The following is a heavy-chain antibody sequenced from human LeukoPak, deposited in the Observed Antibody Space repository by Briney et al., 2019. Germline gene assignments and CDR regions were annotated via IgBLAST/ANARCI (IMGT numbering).Heavy chain of an antibody. Sequence: KPSETLSLTCGVSGGSFSGHYWSWIRQPPGKGLEWIGEISHTGTTHSNPSLKSRVTISVDTPKNQFSLRLTSVTAADTAVYYCARNPTSKTMSRDSFDIWGQGTFVTVSS. CDR3: ARNPTSKTMSRDSFDI. V-gene: IGHV4-34*01. CDR2: ISHTGTT. D-gene: IGHD3-10*02. CDR1: GGSFSGHY. J-gene: IGHJ3*02.